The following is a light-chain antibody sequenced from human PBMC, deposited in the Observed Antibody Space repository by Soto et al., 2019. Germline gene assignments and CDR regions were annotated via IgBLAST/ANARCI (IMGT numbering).Light chain of an antibody. Sequence: DIVMTQSPLSLPVTPGEPASISCRSGQSLLHSNGYNYLDWYLQKPGQSLQLLIYLGSNRASGVPDRFSGSGSGTDFTLKISRVEAEDVGVYYCMQALQTPWTFGQGTKVEIK. J-gene: IGKJ1*01. CDR2: LGS. V-gene: IGKV2-28*01. CDR3: MQALQTPWT. CDR1: QSLLHSNGYNY.